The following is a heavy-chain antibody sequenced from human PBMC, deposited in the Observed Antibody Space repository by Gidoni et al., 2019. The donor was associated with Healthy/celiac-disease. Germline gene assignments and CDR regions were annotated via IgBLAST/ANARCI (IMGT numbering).Heavy chain of an antibody. V-gene: IGHV1-69*06. Sequence: QVQQEKSGAEVKKPGSSVKVSCKDSGGTFSRYAISWVRQATGQGLEWMGGMIPIVSTANNAQKFQGRVTITTDKATSTAYMELSSLRSEDTAMYYCARDPGGYDSGSDAFDIWGQGTMVTVSS. CDR2: MIPIVSTA. D-gene: IGHD6-25*01. J-gene: IGHJ3*02. CDR3: ARDPGGYDSGSDAFDI. CDR1: GGTFSRYA.